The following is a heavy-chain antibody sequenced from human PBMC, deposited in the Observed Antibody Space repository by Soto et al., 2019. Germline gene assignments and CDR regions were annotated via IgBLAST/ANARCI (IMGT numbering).Heavy chain of an antibody. D-gene: IGHD6-13*01. CDR1: GGSFSGYY. Sequence: PSETLSLTCAGYGGSFSGYYWSWIRQPPGKGLEWIGEINHSGSTNYNPSLKSRVTISVDTSKNQFSLKLSSVTAADTAVYYCARATGYSSNHYWFDPWGQGNLVTVSS. CDR2: INHSGST. CDR3: ARATGYSSNHYWFDP. V-gene: IGHV4-34*01. J-gene: IGHJ5*02.